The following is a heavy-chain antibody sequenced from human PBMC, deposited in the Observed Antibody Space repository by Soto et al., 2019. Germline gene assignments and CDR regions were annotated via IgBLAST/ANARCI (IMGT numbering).Heavy chain of an antibody. CDR2: ISSNSAYI. D-gene: IGHD6-13*01. J-gene: IGHJ5*02. V-gene: IGHV3-21*01. CDR3: TRNASRDSSARGWFDP. CDR1: GFTFRSFT. Sequence: GGSLRLSCAASGFTFRSFTMNWVRQAPGKGLEWVPTISSNSAYIYYTDALRGRFTISRDNAKNSLHLQMNSLRAEDTAVYYCTRNASRDSSARGWFDPWGPGTLVTVSS.